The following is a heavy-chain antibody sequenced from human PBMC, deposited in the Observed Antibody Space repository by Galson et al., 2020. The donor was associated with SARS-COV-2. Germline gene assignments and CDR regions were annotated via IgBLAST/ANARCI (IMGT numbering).Heavy chain of an antibody. J-gene: IGHJ3*02. D-gene: IGHD3-22*01. CDR1: GFTFSSYW. Sequence: GGSLRLSCAASGFTFSSYWMHWVRQAPGKGLVWVSRINSHGSSTTYADSVKGRFTISRDNAKNTLYLQMNSLRAEDTAVYYCAKEYYYDSSGPLDVFDIWGQGTMVTVSS. CDR3: AKEYYYDSSGPLDVFDI. CDR2: INSHGSST. V-gene: IGHV3-74*01.